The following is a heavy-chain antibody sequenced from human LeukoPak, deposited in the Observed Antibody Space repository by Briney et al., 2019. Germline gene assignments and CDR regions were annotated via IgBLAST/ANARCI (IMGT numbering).Heavy chain of an antibody. Sequence: GASVKVSCKASGYTFTGYYMHWVRQAPGQGLEWMGWINPNSGDTNYAQKFQGRVTMTRDTSISTAYLELSRPRSDDTAVYYCARAYCSSTSCYLSTYYYMDVWGKGTTVTVSS. J-gene: IGHJ6*03. CDR2: INPNSGDT. V-gene: IGHV1-2*02. CDR3: ARAYCSSTSCYLSTYYYMDV. CDR1: GYTFTGYY. D-gene: IGHD2-2*01.